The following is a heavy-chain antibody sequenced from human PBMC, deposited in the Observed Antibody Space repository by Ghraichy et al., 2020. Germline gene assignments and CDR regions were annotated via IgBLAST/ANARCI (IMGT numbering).Heavy chain of an antibody. CDR3: AKAPTYYYGSGSYSDY. Sequence: LSLTCAASGFTFSSYAMSWVRQAPGKGLEWVSAISGSGGSTYYADSVKGRFTISRDNSKNTLYLQMNSLRAEDTAVYYCAKAPTYYYGSGSYSDYWGQGTLVTVSS. V-gene: IGHV3-23*01. J-gene: IGHJ4*02. CDR2: ISGSGGST. D-gene: IGHD3-10*01. CDR1: GFTFSSYA.